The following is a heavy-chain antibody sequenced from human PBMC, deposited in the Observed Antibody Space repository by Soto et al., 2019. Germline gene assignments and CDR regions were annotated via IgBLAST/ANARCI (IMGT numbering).Heavy chain of an antibody. J-gene: IGHJ4*02. CDR3: ARDSDLAPVDY. CDR1: VFTFISYS. CDR2: ISSSSSYI. V-gene: IGHV3-21*01. Sequence: PGWSLRLSCASSVFTFISYSMNWVRQAPGKGLEWVSSISSSSSYIYYADSVKGRFTISRDNAKNSLYLQMNSLRAEDTAVYYCARDSDLAPVDYWGQGTLVTVS.